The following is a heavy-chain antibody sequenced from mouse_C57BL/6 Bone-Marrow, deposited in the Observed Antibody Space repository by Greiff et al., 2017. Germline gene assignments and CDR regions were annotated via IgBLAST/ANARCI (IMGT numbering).Heavy chain of an antibody. J-gene: IGHJ3*01. CDR3: ARRDGYHAWFAF. V-gene: IGHV1-64*01. CDR1: GYTFTSYW. D-gene: IGHD2-3*01. Sequence: QVQLQQPGAELVKPGASVKLSCKASGYTFTSYWMHWVKQRPGQGLEWIGMIHPNSGSTNYNEKFKSKATLTVDKSSSTAYMQLSSLTSEDSAVYYSARRDGYHAWFAFWGRGTRVTVSA. CDR2: IHPNSGST.